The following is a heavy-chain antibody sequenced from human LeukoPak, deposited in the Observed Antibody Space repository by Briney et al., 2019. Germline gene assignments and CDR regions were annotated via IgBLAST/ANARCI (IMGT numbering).Heavy chain of an antibody. D-gene: IGHD3-22*01. CDR3: ARTYYYDTSGHYQFDY. CDR1: GYTFTNYG. CDR2: ISGYNGNT. V-gene: IGHV1-18*01. Sequence: ATVKVSCKASGYTFTNYGISWVRQAPGQGLEWMGWISGYNGNTKYAQKVQGRVTMTTDTSTSTAYMDLGSVRSDDTAVYYCARTYYYDTSGHYQFDYWGQGTLVTVSS. J-gene: IGHJ4*02.